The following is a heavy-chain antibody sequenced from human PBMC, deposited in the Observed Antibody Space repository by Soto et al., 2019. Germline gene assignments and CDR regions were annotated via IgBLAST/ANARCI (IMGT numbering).Heavy chain of an antibody. CDR3: ASWRSSTTGYDY. V-gene: IGHV1-3*01. D-gene: IGHD2-2*01. CDR2: INAGNGNT. J-gene: IGHJ4*02. CDR1: GYTFTSYA. Sequence: QVQLVQSGAEVKKPGASVKVSCKASGYTFTSYAMHWVRQAPGQRLEWMGWINAGNGNTKYSQKFQGRVTITRETSASTAYMELSSLRSEDTAVYYCASWRSSTTGYDYWGQGTLVTVSS.